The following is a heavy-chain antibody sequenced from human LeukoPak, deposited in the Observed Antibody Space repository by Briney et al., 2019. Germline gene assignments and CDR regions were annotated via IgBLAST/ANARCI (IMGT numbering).Heavy chain of an antibody. CDR3: ARRPTQYDCFDP. V-gene: IGHV6-1*01. CDR2: TYYRSTWYN. Sequence: SQTLSLTCAISGDSVSSNSVTWNWIRQSPSRGLEWLGRTYYRSTWYNDYAVSVRGRITVNPDTSKNQFSLHLNSVTPEDTAVYCARRPTQYDCFDPWGQGILVTVSS. CDR1: GDSVSSNSVT. D-gene: IGHD2-2*01. J-gene: IGHJ5*02.